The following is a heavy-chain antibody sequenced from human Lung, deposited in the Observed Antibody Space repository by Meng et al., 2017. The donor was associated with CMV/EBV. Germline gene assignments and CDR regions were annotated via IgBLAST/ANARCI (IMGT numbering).Heavy chain of an antibody. Sequence: LTFSSYAMSWVRQAPGKGLEWVSAISGSGGSTYYADSVKGRFTISRDNSKNTLYLQMNSLRAEDTAVYYCAKSSSWYYPNPLGYFDYWGQGTLVTVSS. J-gene: IGHJ4*02. CDR3: AKSSSWYYPNPLGYFDY. D-gene: IGHD6-13*01. CDR1: LTFSSYA. CDR2: ISGSGGST. V-gene: IGHV3-23*01.